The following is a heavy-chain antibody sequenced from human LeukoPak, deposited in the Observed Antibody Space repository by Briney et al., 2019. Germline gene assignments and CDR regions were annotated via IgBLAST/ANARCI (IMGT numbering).Heavy chain of an antibody. CDR1: GGSISSYY. Sequence: SETLSLTCTVSGGSISSYYWSWIRQPPGKGLEWIGYIYYSGSTNYNPSLKSRVTISVDTSKNQFSLKLSSVTAADTAVYYCARGLYDYVWGSYRYTDAFDIWGQGTMVAVSS. CDR2: IYYSGST. D-gene: IGHD3-16*02. V-gene: IGHV4-59*01. J-gene: IGHJ3*02. CDR3: ARGLYDYVWGSYRYTDAFDI.